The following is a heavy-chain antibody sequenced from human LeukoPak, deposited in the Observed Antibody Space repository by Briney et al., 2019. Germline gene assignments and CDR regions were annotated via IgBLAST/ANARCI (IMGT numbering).Heavy chain of an antibody. CDR1: GFTFSSYG. CDR3: AKDLLEGSDFDY. V-gene: IGHV3-30*18. D-gene: IGHD2-15*01. CDR2: ISYDGSNK. Sequence: GGSLRLSCAASGFTFSSYGMHWVRQAPGKGLEWVAVISYDGSNKYYADSVKGRFTISRDNSKNTLYLQVNSLRAEDTAVYYCAKDLLEGSDFDYWGQGTLVTVSS. J-gene: IGHJ4*02.